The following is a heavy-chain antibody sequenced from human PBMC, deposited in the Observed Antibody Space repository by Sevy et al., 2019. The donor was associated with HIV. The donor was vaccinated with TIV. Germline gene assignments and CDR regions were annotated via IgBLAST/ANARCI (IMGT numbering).Heavy chain of an antibody. CDR3: ATTKDYYDSSGDPFDY. V-gene: IGHV1-24*01. J-gene: IGHJ4*02. Sequence: ASVKVSCKVSGKTLTELSMHWVRQAPGKGLEWMGSFDPEDGEKIYAQKVQGRVTMTEDTSTDTAYMELSSLRSEDTAVYYCATTKDYYDSSGDPFDYWGQGTLVTVSS. D-gene: IGHD3-22*01. CDR2: FDPEDGEK. CDR1: GKTLTELS.